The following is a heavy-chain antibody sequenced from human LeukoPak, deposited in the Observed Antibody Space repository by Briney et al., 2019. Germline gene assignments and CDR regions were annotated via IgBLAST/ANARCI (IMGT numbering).Heavy chain of an antibody. CDR3: AREGYSGYPLDY. CDR2: IYSGGST. J-gene: IGHJ4*02. D-gene: IGHD5-12*01. Sequence: GGSLRLSCAASGFTVSSNYMSWVRQAPGKGLEWVSVIYSGGSTYCADSVKGRFTISRDNSKNTLYLQMNSLRAEDTAVYYCAREGYSGYPLDYWGQGTLVTVSS. V-gene: IGHV3-66*01. CDR1: GFTVSSNY.